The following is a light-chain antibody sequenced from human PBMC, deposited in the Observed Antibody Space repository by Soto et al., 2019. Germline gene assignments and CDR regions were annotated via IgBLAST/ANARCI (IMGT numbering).Light chain of an antibody. V-gene: IGKV3-20*01. Sequence: VFAPFPGTPSLSPGERAPLSGRASQSVSNNYLAWYQQKPGQAPRLLIYGASNRATGIPDRFSGSGSGTDFTLTISRLEPEDFAVYYCQQYGSSGTFGQGTKVDIK. CDR1: QSVSNNY. CDR2: GAS. CDR3: QQYGSSGT. J-gene: IGKJ1*01.